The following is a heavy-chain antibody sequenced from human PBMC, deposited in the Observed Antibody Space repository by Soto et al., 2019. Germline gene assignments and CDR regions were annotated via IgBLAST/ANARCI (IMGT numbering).Heavy chain of an antibody. Sequence: QVQLVQSGAEVKKPGSSVKVSCKASGDTFSSYAISWVRQAPGQGLEWMGGIIPIFGTANYAQKFQGRVTITADASTSTAYMELSSLSSEDTAVYYCARDGSGYRSRASPMDVWGQGTMVTVSS. CDR2: IIPIFGTA. V-gene: IGHV1-69*01. D-gene: IGHD3-22*01. CDR1: GDTFSSYA. CDR3: ARDGSGYRSRASPMDV. J-gene: IGHJ6*02.